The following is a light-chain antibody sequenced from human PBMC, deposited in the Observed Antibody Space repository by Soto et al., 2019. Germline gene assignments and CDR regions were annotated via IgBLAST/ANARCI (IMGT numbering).Light chain of an antibody. V-gene: IGKV3-15*01. CDR2: GAS. CDR1: QSLRSS. Sequence: VMTHSPATLSVATGERATLSSMAIQSLRSSLAWYKQKPGEAPRLLIYGASTRATGIPARFSGSGSGRDFTLSISLLVPEDSAVYVCQQYGCSPLTCGGGTKVDIK. CDR3: QQYGCSPLT. J-gene: IGKJ4*01.